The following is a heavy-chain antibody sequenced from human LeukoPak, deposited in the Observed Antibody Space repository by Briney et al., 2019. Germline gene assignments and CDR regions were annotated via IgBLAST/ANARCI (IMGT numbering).Heavy chain of an antibody. V-gene: IGHV3-21*01. CDR3: AREGLYSGSGSSDLAY. CDR1: GFTFSSYE. J-gene: IGHJ4*02. CDR2: ISSSSSYI. Sequence: GGSLRLSCAASGFTFSSYEMNWVRQAPGKGLEWVSSISSSSSYIYYADSVKGRFTISTDNAKNSLHLQMNSLRAEDTALYFCAREGLYSGSGSSDLAYWGQGTLVTVSS. D-gene: IGHD3-10*01.